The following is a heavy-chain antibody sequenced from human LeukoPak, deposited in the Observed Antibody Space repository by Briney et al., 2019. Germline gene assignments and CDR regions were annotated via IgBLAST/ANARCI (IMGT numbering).Heavy chain of an antibody. V-gene: IGHV3-21*01. CDR1: GFTFSSYS. D-gene: IGHD6-13*01. Sequence: GGSLRLSCAASGFTFSSYSMNWVRQAPGKGLEWVSSISSSSSYIYYADSVKGRFTISRDNAKNSLYLQMNSLRAEDTAVYYCARVEIGSSWVIDYWGQGTLVTVSS. CDR2: ISSSSSYI. J-gene: IGHJ4*02. CDR3: ARVEIGSSWVIDY.